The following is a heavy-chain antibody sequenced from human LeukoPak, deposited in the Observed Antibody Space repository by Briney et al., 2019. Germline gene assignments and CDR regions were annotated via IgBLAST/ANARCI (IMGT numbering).Heavy chain of an antibody. J-gene: IGHJ4*02. CDR2: INTDGTVT. CDR1: GFTFSKYW. D-gene: IGHD6-19*01. V-gene: IGHV3-74*01. CDR3: ATKQWLAPPPDS. Sequence: PGGSLTLYCAAYGFTFSKYWMLWLRQAPGQGLESVSRINTDGTVTTYADSVKGRFTGSRDNADNTMFLQMNSVRDEDTAVYYCATKQWLAPPPDSWGQGTPVTVSS.